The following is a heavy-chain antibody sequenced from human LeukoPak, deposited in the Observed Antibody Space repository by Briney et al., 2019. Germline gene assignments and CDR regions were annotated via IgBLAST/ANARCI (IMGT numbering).Heavy chain of an antibody. J-gene: IGHJ6*02. Sequence: GRSLRLACAASGFTFSSYCMHWVRQAPGKGLEWVAVIWYDGSNKYYADSVKGRFTISRDNSKNTLYLQMNSLRAEDTAVYYCARGSWMVYAAYYYYGMDLWGQGTTVTVSS. D-gene: IGHD2-8*01. CDR2: IWYDGSNK. CDR1: GFTFSSYC. CDR3: ARGSWMVYAAYYYYGMDL. V-gene: IGHV3-33*01.